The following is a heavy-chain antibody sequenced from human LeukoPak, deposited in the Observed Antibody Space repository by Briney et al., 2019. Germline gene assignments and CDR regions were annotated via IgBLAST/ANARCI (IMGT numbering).Heavy chain of an antibody. CDR3: ARSRRPRGFWSGYDAS. J-gene: IGHJ5*02. D-gene: IGHD3-3*01. Sequence: ASVKVSCKASGGTFSSYAISWVRQAPGQGLEWMGWISAYNGNTNYAQKLQGRVTMTTDTSTSTAYMELSSLRSEDTAVYYCARSRRPRGFWSGYDASWGQGTLVTVSS. V-gene: IGHV1-18*01. CDR2: ISAYNGNT. CDR1: GGTFSSYA.